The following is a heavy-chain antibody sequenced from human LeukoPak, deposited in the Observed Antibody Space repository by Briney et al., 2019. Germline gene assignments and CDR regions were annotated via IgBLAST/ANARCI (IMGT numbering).Heavy chain of an antibody. V-gene: IGHV3-7*05. J-gene: IGHJ4*02. CDR3: AKSRNFGYDY. D-gene: IGHD3-10*01. CDR2: IKQDGSEK. CDR1: GFIFSTYW. Sequence: PGGSLRLSCAASGFIFSTYWMNWVRQFPGKGLEWVASIKQDGSEKYYVDSVKGRFTISRDNAKNSLYLQMNSLSTDDTAAYYCAKSRNFGYDYWGQGTLVTVAS.